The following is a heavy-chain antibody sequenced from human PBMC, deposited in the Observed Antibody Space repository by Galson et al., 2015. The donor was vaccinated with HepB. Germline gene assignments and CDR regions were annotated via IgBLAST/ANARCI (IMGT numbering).Heavy chain of an antibody. CDR1: GGSISSYY. CDR3: ARGGIGSSWYAYFDY. CDR2: IYYSGST. Sequence: SETLSLTCTVSGGSISSYYWSWIRQPPGKGLEWIGYIYYSGSTNYNPSLKSRVTISVDTSKNQFSLKLSSVTAADTAVYYCARGGIGSSWYAYFDYWGQGTLVTVSS. D-gene: IGHD6-13*01. J-gene: IGHJ4*02. V-gene: IGHV4-59*01.